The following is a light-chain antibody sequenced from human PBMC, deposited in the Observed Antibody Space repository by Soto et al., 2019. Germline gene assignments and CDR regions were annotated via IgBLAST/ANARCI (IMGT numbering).Light chain of an antibody. CDR3: QQYGSSPRT. Sequence: EIVLTQAPGTLPLSPGERGTLSCRARQSVSSTSLAWYQQKPGQAPRLLISGASSRATGIPDRFSGSGSGTDFTLTISRLEPEDFAVYYCQQYGSSPRTFGQGTKVDI. J-gene: IGKJ1*01. V-gene: IGKV3-20*01. CDR2: GAS. CDR1: QSVSSTS.